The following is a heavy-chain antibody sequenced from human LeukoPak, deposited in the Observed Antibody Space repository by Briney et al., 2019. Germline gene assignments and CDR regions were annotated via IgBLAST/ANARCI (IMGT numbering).Heavy chain of an antibody. J-gene: IGHJ5*02. CDR2: IYHSGST. CDR1: GYSISSGYY. V-gene: IGHV4-38-2*02. D-gene: IGHD3-3*01. CDR3: ARDSYDFWSGYYTFDP. Sequence: KTSETLSLTCTVSGYSISSGYYWGWIRPPPGKGLEWIGSIYHSGSTYYNPSLKSRVTISVDTSKNQFSLKLSSVTAADTAVYYCARDSYDFWSGYYTFDPWSQGTLVTVSS.